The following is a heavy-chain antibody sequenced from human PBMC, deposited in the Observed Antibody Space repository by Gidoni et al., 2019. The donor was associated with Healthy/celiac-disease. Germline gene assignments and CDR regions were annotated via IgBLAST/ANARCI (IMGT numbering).Heavy chain of an antibody. D-gene: IGHD6-13*01. V-gene: IGHV3-21*01. CDR3: ASNGATGYSSSWDRFDY. J-gene: IGHJ4*02. CDR1: GFTFSSYS. Sequence: EVQLVESGGGLVKPGGSLRLSCPASGFTFSSYSMNWVHQAPGKGLGWVSSISSRSSYIYYADSVKGRFTISRDNAKNSLYLQMNSLRAEDTAVYYCASNGATGYSSSWDRFDYWGQGTLVTVSS. CDR2: ISSRSSYI.